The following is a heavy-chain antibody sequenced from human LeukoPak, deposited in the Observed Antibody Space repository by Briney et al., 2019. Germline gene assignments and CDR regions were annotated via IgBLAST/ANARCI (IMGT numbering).Heavy chain of an antibody. CDR1: GFTFSTFA. V-gene: IGHV3-30*02. J-gene: IGHJ4*02. Sequence: PGGSLRLSCEASGFTFSTFAMIWVRQAPGKGLEWVAFIRYDGSDKSYADSVKGRFTISRDNSENTLYLQINSLRVEDTAVYYCAKDTPTTGYHLDSWGQGTLVTVSS. CDR2: IRYDGSDK. D-gene: IGHD1-1*01. CDR3: AKDTPTTGYHLDS.